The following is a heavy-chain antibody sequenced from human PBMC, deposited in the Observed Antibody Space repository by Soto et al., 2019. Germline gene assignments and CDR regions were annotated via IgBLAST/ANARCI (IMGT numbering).Heavy chain of an antibody. CDR3: TTDGNYRGNYYYGMDV. CDR2: IKSKTDGGTT. D-gene: IGHD4-4*01. V-gene: IGHV3-15*01. CDR1: GFTFSNAW. J-gene: IGHJ6*02. Sequence: LRLSCAASGFTFSNAWMSWVRQAPGKGLEWVGRIKSKTDGGTTDYAAPVKGRFTISRDDSKNTLCLQMNSLKTEDTAVYYCTTDGNYRGNYYYGMDVWGQGTTVTVSS.